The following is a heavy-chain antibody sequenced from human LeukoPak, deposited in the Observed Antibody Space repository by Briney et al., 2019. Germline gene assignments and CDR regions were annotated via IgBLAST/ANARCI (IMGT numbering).Heavy chain of an antibody. D-gene: IGHD3-22*01. J-gene: IGHJ4*02. V-gene: IGHV1-69*05. Sequence: SVKVSCKASGGTFSSYAISWVRQAPGQGHEWMGRIIPLFGTANYAQKFQGRVTITTDESTSTAYMELSSLRSEDTAVYYCARGDRGYYDSGFDYWGQGTLVTVSS. CDR2: IIPLFGTA. CDR1: GGTFSSYA. CDR3: ARGDRGYYDSGFDY.